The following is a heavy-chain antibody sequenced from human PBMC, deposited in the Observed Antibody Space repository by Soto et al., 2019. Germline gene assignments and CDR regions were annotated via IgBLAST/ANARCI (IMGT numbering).Heavy chain of an antibody. CDR2: IKQDGSEK. Sequence: GGSLRLSCAASGFTFSSYWMSWVRQAPGKGLEWVANIKQDGSEKYYVDSVKGRFTISRDNAKNSLYLQMNSLRAEDTAVYYCARDHGHYDSSGYYSVFDYWGQGTLVTVSS. CDR3: ARDHGHYDSSGYYSVFDY. CDR1: GFTFSSYW. V-gene: IGHV3-7*01. J-gene: IGHJ4*02. D-gene: IGHD3-22*01.